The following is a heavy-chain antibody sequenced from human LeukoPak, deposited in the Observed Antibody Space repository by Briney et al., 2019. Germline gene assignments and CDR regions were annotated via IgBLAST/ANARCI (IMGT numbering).Heavy chain of an antibody. Sequence: GGSLRLSCAASGFTFSNYAMYWVRQAPGKGLEWVAFIQYDGNYKDYSDSVKGRFTISKDNSKNPLFLQMDSLRVEDTGLFYCARGDYASSWYGVDYWGQGTLVTVSS. J-gene: IGHJ4*02. D-gene: IGHD6-13*01. V-gene: IGHV3-30*02. CDR3: ARGDYASSWYGVDY. CDR1: GFTFSNYA. CDR2: IQYDGNYK.